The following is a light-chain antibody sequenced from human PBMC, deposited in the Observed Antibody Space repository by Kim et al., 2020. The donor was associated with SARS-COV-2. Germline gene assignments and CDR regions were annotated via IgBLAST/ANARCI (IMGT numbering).Light chain of an antibody. CDR1: SLRSYF. V-gene: IGLV3-19*01. Sequence: SSELTQDPAVSVALEQTATLTCQGDSLRSYFASWYQKKPGQAPVIVIFGKYNRPSGIPDRFSGSISGNTASLTITGAQAEDEADYYCYSRDNSGNTVVFGGGTKVTVL. CDR2: GKY. CDR3: YSRDNSGNTVV. J-gene: IGLJ2*01.